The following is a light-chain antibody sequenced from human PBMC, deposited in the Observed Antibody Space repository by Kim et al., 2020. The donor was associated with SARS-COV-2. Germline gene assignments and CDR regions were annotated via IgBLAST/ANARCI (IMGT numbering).Light chain of an antibody. V-gene: IGKV1-5*03. CDR3: QQLDSYPIT. J-gene: IGKJ5*01. CDR1: QSINRW. Sequence: ASVGDRVTITCRASQSINRWLAWYQQKPGQTPNLLIYEASSLQSGVPSRFSGSGSGTDFTLTISSLQPEDFATYYCQQLDSYPITFGQGTRLEIK. CDR2: EAS.